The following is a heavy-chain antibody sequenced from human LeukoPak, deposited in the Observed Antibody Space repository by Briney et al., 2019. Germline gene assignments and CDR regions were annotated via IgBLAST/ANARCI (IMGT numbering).Heavy chain of an antibody. Sequence: GGSLRLSCAASGFTFSSYGMHWVRQAPGKGLEWVAVISYDGSNKYYADSVKGRFTISRDNSKNTLYLQMNSLRAEDTAVYYCAKDGRDSSSLAEYYYYGMDVWGQGTTVTVSS. D-gene: IGHD6-13*01. CDR1: GFTFSSYG. CDR3: AKDGRDSSSLAEYYYYGMDV. V-gene: IGHV3-30*18. CDR2: ISYDGSNK. J-gene: IGHJ6*02.